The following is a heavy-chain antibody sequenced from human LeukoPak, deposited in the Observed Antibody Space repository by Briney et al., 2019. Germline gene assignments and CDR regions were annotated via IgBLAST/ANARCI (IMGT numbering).Heavy chain of an antibody. CDR2: IYYSGST. D-gene: IGHD2-15*01. J-gene: IGHJ4*02. V-gene: IGHV4-30-4*01. CDR3: ARGLRGYCSGGSCSKYYFDY. Sequence: SQTLSLTCTVSGGSISSGNYYWSWIRQPPGKGLEWIGYIYYSGSTYYNPSLKSRVTISVDTSKNQFSLKLSSVTAADTAVYYCARGLRGYCSGGSCSKYYFDYWGQGTLVTVSS. CDR1: GGSISSGNYY.